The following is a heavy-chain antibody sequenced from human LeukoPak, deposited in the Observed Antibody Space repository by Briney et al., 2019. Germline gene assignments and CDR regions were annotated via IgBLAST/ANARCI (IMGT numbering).Heavy chain of an antibody. V-gene: IGHV3-23*01. CDR3: ARDPNGDYIGAFDM. Sequence: PGGSLRLSCTGSGFTFSNYAMMWVRQAPGKGPEGVSAIRGGGGSAFYADFVKGRFTISRDNSKHTLFLQMNSLRAEDTAVYYCARDPNGDYIGAFDMWGPGTMVTVSS. J-gene: IGHJ3*02. D-gene: IGHD4-17*01. CDR2: IRGGGGSA. CDR1: GFTFSNYA.